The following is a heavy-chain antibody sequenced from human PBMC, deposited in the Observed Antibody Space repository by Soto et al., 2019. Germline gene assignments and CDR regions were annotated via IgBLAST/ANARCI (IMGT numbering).Heavy chain of an antibody. V-gene: IGHV3-48*03. CDR3: ARDRIVDY. D-gene: IGHD2-15*01. J-gene: IGHJ4*02. Sequence: WGSLRLSCAAAGFTFISYEINLVRHSPLKWLEWVSYISSSGSTIYYADSVKGRFTISRDNVKNSLYLQMNSLRAEDTAVYYCARDRIVDYWGQGTLVTVSS. CDR2: ISSSGSTI. CDR1: GFTFISYE.